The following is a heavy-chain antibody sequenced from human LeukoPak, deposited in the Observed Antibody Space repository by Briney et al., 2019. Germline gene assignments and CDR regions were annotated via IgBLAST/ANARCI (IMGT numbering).Heavy chain of an antibody. D-gene: IGHD5-18*01. V-gene: IGHV1-18*01. CDR3: ASDLVDTNGVPPPGY. Sequence: ASVKVSCKASGYTFTSYGISWVRQAPGQGLEWMGWIGAYNGNTNYAQKLQGRVTMTTDTSTSTAYMELRSLRSDDTAVYYCASDLVDTNGVPPPGYWGQGTLVTVSS. CDR2: IGAYNGNT. CDR1: GYTFTSYG. J-gene: IGHJ4*02.